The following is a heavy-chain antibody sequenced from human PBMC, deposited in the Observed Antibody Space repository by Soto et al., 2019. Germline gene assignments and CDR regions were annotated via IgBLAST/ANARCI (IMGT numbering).Heavy chain of an antibody. J-gene: IGHJ5*02. CDR2: INHSGST. V-gene: IGHV4-34*01. CDR1: GGSFSGYY. D-gene: IGHD2-2*01. CDR3: ASSHLLDTWFDP. Sequence: SETLSLTCAVYGGSFSGYYWSWIRQPPGKGLEWIGEINHSGSTNYNPSLKSRVTISVDTSKNQFSLKLSSVTAADTAVYYCASSHLLDTWFDPWGEGTLVTVAS.